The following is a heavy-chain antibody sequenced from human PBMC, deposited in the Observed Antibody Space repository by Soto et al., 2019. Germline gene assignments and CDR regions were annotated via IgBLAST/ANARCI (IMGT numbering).Heavy chain of an antibody. CDR1: GIAFGDYG. CDR3: ARGEYTSRRGFDV. J-gene: IGHJ6*02. Sequence: EVQLAESGGGVARPGGSRRLSCAASGIAFGDYGMTWVRRVPGKGLEWVAGISWNGDNTGYADFAKGRFTISRDNSKKSLLLEMNSLRVEDTAFYYCARGEYTSRRGFDVWARGPRSPSP. CDR2: ISWNGDNT. D-gene: IGHD6-6*01. V-gene: IGHV3-20*04.